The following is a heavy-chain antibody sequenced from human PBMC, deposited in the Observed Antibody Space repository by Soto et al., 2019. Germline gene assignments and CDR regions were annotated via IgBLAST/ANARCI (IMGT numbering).Heavy chain of an antibody. V-gene: IGHV3-48*01. CDR2: ISSSSSTI. CDR1: GFTFSSYS. J-gene: IGHJ4*02. CDR3: ARDINLGSFDY. D-gene: IGHD3-10*01. Sequence: GGSLRLSCAASGFTFSSYSMNWVRQAPGKGLEWVSYISSSSSTIYYADSVKGRFTISRDNAKNSLYLQMNSLRAEDTAVYYCARDINLGSFDYWGQGTLVTVSS.